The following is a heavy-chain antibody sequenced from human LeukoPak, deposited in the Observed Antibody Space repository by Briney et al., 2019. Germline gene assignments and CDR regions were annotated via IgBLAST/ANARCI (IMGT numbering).Heavy chain of an antibody. CDR2: IYTSGST. D-gene: IGHD6-19*01. CDR1: GGSISSYY. J-gene: IGHJ4*02. V-gene: IGHV4-4*07. CDR3: ARAEQWLVPYFDY. Sequence: SETLSLTCTVSGGSISSYYWSWLRQPAGKGLEWIGRIYTSGSTNYSPSLKSRVTMSVDTSKNQFSLKLSSVTAADTAVYYCARAEQWLVPYFDYWGQGTLVTVSS.